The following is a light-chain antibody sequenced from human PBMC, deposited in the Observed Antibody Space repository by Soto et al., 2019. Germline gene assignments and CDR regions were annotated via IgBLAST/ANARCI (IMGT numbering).Light chain of an antibody. V-gene: IGKV3-15*01. J-gene: IGKJ2*01. CDR3: QQYNSWPPYT. CDR1: QSLSSN. CDR2: GAS. Sequence: EIVMTQSPATLSVSPGERATLSCRASQSLSSNLAWYQQKPGQAPRLLIYGASTRATGVPARFSGSGSGTDFTLTISSLQSEHFAVYYCQQYNSWPPYTFGQGTELEIK.